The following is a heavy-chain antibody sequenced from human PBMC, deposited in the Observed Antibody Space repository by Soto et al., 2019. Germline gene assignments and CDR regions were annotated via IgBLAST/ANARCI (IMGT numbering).Heavy chain of an antibody. CDR1: GDSITSNIW. J-gene: IGHJ6*02. Sequence: QVQLQESGPGLVKPSGTLSLTCAVSGDSITSNIWWSWVRQPPGKGLEWIGEIHHSGTTNYNSSLKSRVTISEDKSNIEFSPKLNAVSAAGTAVYYCACKSIPSPSDVWGLGNTVIVSS. CDR3: ACKSIPSPSDV. D-gene: IGHD2-2*01. CDR2: IHHSGTT. V-gene: IGHV4-4*02.